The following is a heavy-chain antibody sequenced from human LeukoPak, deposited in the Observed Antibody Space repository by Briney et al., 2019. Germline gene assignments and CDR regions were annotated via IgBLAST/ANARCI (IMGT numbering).Heavy chain of an antibody. CDR1: GFTFSSYA. D-gene: IGHD2-2*01. J-gene: IGHJ3*02. V-gene: IGHV1-18*01. Sequence: GGSLRLSCAASGFTFSSYALSWVRQAPGQGLEWMGWISAYNGNTNYAQKLQGRVTMTTDTSTSTAYMELRSLRSDDTAVYYCARDPWAPCSSTSCYPGAFDIWGQGTMVTVSS. CDR2: ISAYNGNT. CDR3: ARDPWAPCSSTSCYPGAFDI.